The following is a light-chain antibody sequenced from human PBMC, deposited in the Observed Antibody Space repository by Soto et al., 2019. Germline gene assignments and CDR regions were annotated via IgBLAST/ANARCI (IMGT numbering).Light chain of an antibody. Sequence: DIQMTQSPSSVSASVGDTVTITCRASETLSSWLAWYQQKPGKAPKLLISKASTLKSGVPSRFSGRGSVKEFTLTTSSLQPDDFATYYCQHYNSYSEAFGQGTNV. J-gene: IGKJ1*01. CDR2: KAS. CDR3: QHYNSYSEA. V-gene: IGKV1-5*03. CDR1: ETLSSW.